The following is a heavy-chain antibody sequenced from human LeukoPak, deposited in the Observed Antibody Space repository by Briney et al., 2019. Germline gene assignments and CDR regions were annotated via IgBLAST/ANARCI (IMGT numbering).Heavy chain of an antibody. J-gene: IGHJ3*02. Sequence: SQTLSLTCTVSGGSISSGGYYWSWIRQHPGKGLEWIGYIYYSGSTYYNPSLKSRVTISVDTSKNQFSLKLSSVTAADTAVYYCARVESGWHGAFDIWGQGTMVTVSS. V-gene: IGHV4-31*03. CDR2: IYYSGST. CDR3: ARVESGWHGAFDI. D-gene: IGHD6-19*01. CDR1: GGSISSGGYY.